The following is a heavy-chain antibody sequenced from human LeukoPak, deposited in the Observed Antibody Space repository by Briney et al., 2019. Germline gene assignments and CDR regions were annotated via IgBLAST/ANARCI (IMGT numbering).Heavy chain of an antibody. Sequence: LGESLKISCKGSGYSFTSYWIGWVRQMPGKGLEWMWIIYPGDSDTRYSPSFEGQVTISVDKSISTAYLQWSSLKASDTAMYYCARQTRDGSGSRGYSFDFWGQGTLVTVSS. J-gene: IGHJ4*02. CDR1: GYSFTSYW. D-gene: IGHD3-10*01. CDR2: IYPGDSDT. V-gene: IGHV5-51*01. CDR3: ARQTRDGSGSRGYSFDF.